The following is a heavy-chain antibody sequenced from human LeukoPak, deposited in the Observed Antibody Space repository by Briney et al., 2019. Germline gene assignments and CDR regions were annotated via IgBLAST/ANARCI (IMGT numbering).Heavy chain of an antibody. D-gene: IGHD3-10*01. V-gene: IGHV1-18*01. J-gene: IGHJ5*02. Sequence: ASVKVSCKASGYTFTSYGISWVRQAPGQGLEWMGWISAYNGNTNYAQKLQGRVTMTTDTSTSTAYMELRSLRSEDTAVYYCARYYYGSGSYRWFDPWGQGTLVTVSS. CDR3: ARYYYGSGSYRWFDP. CDR2: ISAYNGNT. CDR1: GYTFTSYG.